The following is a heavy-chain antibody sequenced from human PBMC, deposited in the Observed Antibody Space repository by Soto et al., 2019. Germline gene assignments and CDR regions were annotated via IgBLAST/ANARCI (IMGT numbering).Heavy chain of an antibody. CDR3: AKVRYFDWLVNWFDP. CDR1: GFTFSSYA. Sequence: PGGSLRLSCAASGFTFSSYAMSWVRQAPGKGLEWVSAISGSGSSTYYADSVKGRFTISRDNSKNTLYLQMNSLRAEDTAVYYCAKVRYFDWLVNWFDPWGQGTLVTVSS. J-gene: IGHJ5*02. CDR2: ISGSGSST. D-gene: IGHD3-9*01. V-gene: IGHV3-23*01.